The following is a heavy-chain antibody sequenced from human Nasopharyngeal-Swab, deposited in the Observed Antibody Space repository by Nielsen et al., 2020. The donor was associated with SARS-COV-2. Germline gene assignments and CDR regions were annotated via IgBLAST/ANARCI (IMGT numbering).Heavy chain of an antibody. V-gene: IGHV3-23*01. CDR2: ISGSGGST. J-gene: IGHJ6*02. CDR1: GFTFSSYA. CDR3: AKAIVVVPAAMGGYYYYGMDV. Sequence: GGSLTLSCAASGFTFSSYAMSWVRQAPGKGLEWVSAISGSGGSTYYADSVKRRFTISRDNSKNTLYLQMNSLRAEDTAVYYCAKAIVVVPAAMGGYYYYGMDVWGQGTTVTVSS. D-gene: IGHD2-2*01.